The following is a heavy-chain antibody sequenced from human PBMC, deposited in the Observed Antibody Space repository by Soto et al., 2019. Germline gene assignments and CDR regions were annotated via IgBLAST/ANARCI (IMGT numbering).Heavy chain of an antibody. J-gene: IGHJ4*02. CDR1: AFTFSSYA. CDR3: AKGRASDCPGCTQDY. D-gene: IGHD2-21*02. Sequence: LRLSCAASAFTFSSYAMSWVRQAPGKGLEWVSAVSGSGDSTYYADSVKGRFTISRDNSKNTLYLQMNSLRAEDTAVYYCAKGRASDCPGCTQDYWGQGTLVTGSS. CDR2: VSGSGDST. V-gene: IGHV3-23*01.